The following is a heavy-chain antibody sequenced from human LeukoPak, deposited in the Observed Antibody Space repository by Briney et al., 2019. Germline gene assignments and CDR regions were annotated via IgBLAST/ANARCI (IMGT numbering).Heavy chain of an antibody. CDR1: GFTFRKYG. V-gene: IGHV3-30*18. Sequence: GGSLRLSCAASGFTFRKYGMHWVRQAPGKGLEWVAVISYDGSSQYYADSVKGRFTISRDNSKNTLFLQMSSLRAEDTAVYFCANAALYGGGWLHYLDYWGQGTLVTVSS. J-gene: IGHJ4*02. CDR2: ISYDGSSQ. D-gene: IGHD6-19*01. CDR3: ANAALYGGGWLHYLDY.